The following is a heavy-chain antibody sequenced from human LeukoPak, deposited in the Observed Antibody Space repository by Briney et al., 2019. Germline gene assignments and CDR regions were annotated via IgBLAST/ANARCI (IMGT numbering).Heavy chain of an antibody. D-gene: IGHD1-1*01. CDR2: INGIGGST. Sequence: GGSLRLSCAASGFTFSTYAMSWVCQAPGKGLEWVSAINGIGGSTYYADSVKGRFTISRDNSKNTLYLQMNSLRAEDTAVYYCARGEKLDTFYGMDVWGQGTTVTVSS. V-gene: IGHV3-23*01. CDR1: GFTFSTYA. J-gene: IGHJ6*02. CDR3: ARGEKLDTFYGMDV.